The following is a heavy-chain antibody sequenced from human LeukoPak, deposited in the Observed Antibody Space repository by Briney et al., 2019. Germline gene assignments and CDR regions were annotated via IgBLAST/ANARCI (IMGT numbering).Heavy chain of an antibody. D-gene: IGHD3-3*01. J-gene: IGHJ6*03. CDR1: GGSISSGDYY. V-gene: IGHV4-30-4*08. CDR2: IYYSGST. Sequence: SETLFLTCTVSGGSISSGDYYWSWIRQPPGKGLEWIGYIYYSGSTYYNPSLKSRVTISVDTSKNQFSLKLSSVTAADTAVYYCARDTIPPSYYMDVWGKGTTVTVSS. CDR3: ARDTIPPSYYMDV.